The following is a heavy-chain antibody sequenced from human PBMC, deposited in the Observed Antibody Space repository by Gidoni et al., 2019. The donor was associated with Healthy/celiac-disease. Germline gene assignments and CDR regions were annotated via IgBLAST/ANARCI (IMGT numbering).Heavy chain of an antibody. Sequence: QVQLQESGPGLVKPSQTLSLTRTVSGGSISSGDYYWSWIRQPPGKGLEWIGSIYYSGSTYYNPSLKSRVTISVDTSKNQFSLKLSSVTAADTAVYYCARVWATVTGFDYWGQGTLVTVSS. D-gene: IGHD4-17*01. CDR2: IYYSGST. CDR3: ARVWATVTGFDY. J-gene: IGHJ4*02. V-gene: IGHV4-30-4*01. CDR1: GGSISSGDYY.